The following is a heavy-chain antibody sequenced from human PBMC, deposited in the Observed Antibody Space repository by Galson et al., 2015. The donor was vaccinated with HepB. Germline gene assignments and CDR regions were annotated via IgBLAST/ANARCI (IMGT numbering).Heavy chain of an antibody. V-gene: IGHV4-39*01. D-gene: IGHD3-16*01. J-gene: IGHJ5*02. Sequence: SETLSLTCTVYGASLWSSDYYWGWVRQPPGKGLEWIGNVYYRGDTYYNPSLKSQVTMSVETSRNQFSLRMRSVTAADTAVYYCARVNRQYDSWFDPWGQGTLVIVSA. CDR3: ARVNRQYDSWFDP. CDR1: GASLWSSDYY. CDR2: VYYRGDT.